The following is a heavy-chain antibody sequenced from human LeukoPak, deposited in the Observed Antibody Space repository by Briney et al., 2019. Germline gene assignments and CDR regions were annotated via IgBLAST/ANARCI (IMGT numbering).Heavy chain of an antibody. CDR3: ARDKVGRNWFDP. J-gene: IGHJ5*02. V-gene: IGHV4-59*01. Sequence: PSETLSLTCTVSGGSISSYYWSWIGQPPGKGLEWIGYIYYSGSTNYNPSLKSRVTISVDTSKNQFSLKLSSVTAADTAVYYCARDKVGRNWFDPWGQGTLVTVSS. CDR1: GGSISSYY. CDR2: IYYSGST.